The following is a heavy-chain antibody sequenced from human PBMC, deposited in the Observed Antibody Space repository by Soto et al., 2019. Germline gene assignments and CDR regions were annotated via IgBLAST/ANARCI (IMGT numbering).Heavy chain of an antibody. CDR3: ARDRGYSGYDLNY. CDR1: GYTFTGYY. J-gene: IGHJ4*02. D-gene: IGHD5-12*01. V-gene: IGHV1-2*02. CDR2: INPNSGGT. Sequence: APVKVSCKASGYTFTGYYMHWVRQAPGQGLEGMGWINPNSGGTNYAQKFQGRVTMTRDTSISTAYMELSRLRSDDTAVYFGARDRGYSGYDLNYWGQGTLVTVSS.